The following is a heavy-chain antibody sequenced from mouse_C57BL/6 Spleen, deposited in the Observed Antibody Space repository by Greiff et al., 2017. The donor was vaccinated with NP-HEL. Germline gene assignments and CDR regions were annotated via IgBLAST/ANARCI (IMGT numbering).Heavy chain of an antibody. V-gene: IGHV5-17*01. Sequence: EVQLVESGGGLVKPGGSLKLSCAASGFTFSDYGMHWVRQAPEKGLEWVAYISSGSSTIYYADTVKCRFTISRDNAKNTLFLQMTSLRSEDTAMYYCAINWDWYFDVWGTGTTVTVSS. D-gene: IGHD4-1*01. J-gene: IGHJ1*03. CDR3: AINWDWYFDV. CDR2: ISSGSSTI. CDR1: GFTFSDYG.